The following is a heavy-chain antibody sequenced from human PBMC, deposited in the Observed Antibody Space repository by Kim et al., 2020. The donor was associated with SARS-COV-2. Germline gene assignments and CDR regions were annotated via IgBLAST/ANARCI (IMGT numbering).Heavy chain of an antibody. CDR2: ISAYNGNT. Sequence: ASVKVSCKASGYTFTSYGISWVRQAPGQGLEWMGWISAYNGNTNYAQKLQGRVTMTTDTSTSTAYMELRSLRSDDTAVYYCARDGLAGSGWYVESFDLWGRGTLVTVSS. V-gene: IGHV1-18*04. CDR3: ARDGLAGSGWYVESFDL. J-gene: IGHJ2*01. D-gene: IGHD6-19*01. CDR1: GYTFTSYG.